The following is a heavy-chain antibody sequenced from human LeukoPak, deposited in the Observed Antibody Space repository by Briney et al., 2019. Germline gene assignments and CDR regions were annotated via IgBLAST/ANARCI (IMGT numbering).Heavy chain of an antibody. CDR3: ARDRAANQDWVEFDP. V-gene: IGHV3-66*03. CDR1: GFRVGDYY. Sequence: GGSLRLSCAVSGFRVGDYYMNWVRQAPGKGLEWVGLIRDSGEAFYADFARGRFAISRDESENTLYLQMNSLRVEDTAVYFCARDRAANQDWVEFDPWGQGTPVIVSS. CDR2: IRDSGEA. D-gene: IGHD3/OR15-3a*01. J-gene: IGHJ5*02.